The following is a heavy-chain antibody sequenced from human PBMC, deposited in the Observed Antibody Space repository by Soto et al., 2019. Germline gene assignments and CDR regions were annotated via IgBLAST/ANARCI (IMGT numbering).Heavy chain of an antibody. CDR3: ARAGGYRITTPNTRASDMDV. V-gene: IGHV3-21*01. D-gene: IGHD2-15*01. Sequence: EVQLVESGGGLVKPEGSLRLSCAVSGFTFNSYSMNWVRQAPGKGLEWVSSISSFSNYMYYTDSVKGRITISRDNARNSLCLVLNSLGVDDTSVYCCARAGGYRITTPNTRASDMDVWGQGTTGTVSS. CDR2: ISSFSNYM. J-gene: IGHJ6*02. CDR1: GFTFNSYS.